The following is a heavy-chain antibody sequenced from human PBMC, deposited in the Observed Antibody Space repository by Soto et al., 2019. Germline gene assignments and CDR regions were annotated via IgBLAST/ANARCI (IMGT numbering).Heavy chain of an antibody. J-gene: IGHJ4*02. D-gene: IGHD5-12*01. CDR2: IYYSGST. CDR3: ALTRYGADFDY. CDR1: GGSISSYY. Sequence: KPSETLSLTCTVSGGSISSYYWSWIRQPPGKGLEWIGYIYYSGSTNYNPSLKSRVTISVDTSKNQFSLKLSSVTAADTAVYYCALTRYGADFDYWGQGTLVTVSS. V-gene: IGHV4-59*01.